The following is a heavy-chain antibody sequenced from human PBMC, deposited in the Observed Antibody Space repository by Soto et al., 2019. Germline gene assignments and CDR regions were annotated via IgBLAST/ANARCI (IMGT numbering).Heavy chain of an antibody. J-gene: IGHJ4*02. CDR2: VYYSGST. CDR3: ARQVRDFSGAGSYYFDY. D-gene: IGHD3-10*01. Sequence: SETLSLTCSVSGGSIGSTNYYWGWIRQPPGKGLEWIGSVYYSGSTYYNPSLQSRVVISIDTSKNQFSLKLNSETAADTAVYYCARQVRDFSGAGSYYFDYWGQGTLVT. V-gene: IGHV4-39*01. CDR1: GGSIGSTNYY.